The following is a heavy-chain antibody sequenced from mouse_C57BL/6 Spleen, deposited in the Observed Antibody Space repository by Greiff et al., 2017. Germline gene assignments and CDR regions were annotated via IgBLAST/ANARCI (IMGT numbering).Heavy chain of an antibody. CDR2: IWGDGSN. V-gene: IGHV2-3*01. Sequence: VMLVESGPGLVAPSQSLSITCTVSGFSLTSYGVSWVRQPPGKGLEWLGVIWGDGSNNFHSALISRLSISKDNSKSQVFLRLNSLQADDTATYYCVLYDYDGAWFAYWGQGTLVTVSA. D-gene: IGHD2-4*01. J-gene: IGHJ3*01. CDR1: GFSLTSYG. CDR3: VLYDYDGAWFAY.